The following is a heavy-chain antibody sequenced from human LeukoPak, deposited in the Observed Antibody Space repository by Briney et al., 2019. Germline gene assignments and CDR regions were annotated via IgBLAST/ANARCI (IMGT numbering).Heavy chain of an antibody. CDR2: ISGSGVSA. J-gene: IGHJ5*02. CDR1: GFTFSNAW. V-gene: IGHV3-23*01. CDR3: AKDSYGFFVGHFDP. Sequence: GGSLRLSCAASGFTFSNAWMSWVRQAPGKGLEWVSAISGSGVSAYYADSVKGRFTISRDNSKNTLYLQMNSLRAEDTAVYYCAKDSYGFFVGHFDPWGQGTLVTVSS. D-gene: IGHD3-3*01.